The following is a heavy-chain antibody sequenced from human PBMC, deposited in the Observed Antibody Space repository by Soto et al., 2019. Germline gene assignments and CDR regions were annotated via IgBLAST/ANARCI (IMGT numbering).Heavy chain of an antibody. CDR1: SISSGGYS. CDR3: ARGDDYSFDF. CDR2: IYYSGST. D-gene: IGHD4-4*01. V-gene: IGHV4-30-2*01. Sequence: QLQLQESGSGLVKPSQTLSLTCGSISSGGYSWSWIRLPPGKGLEWIGYIYYSGSTYYNPSLKSRVTISRDRSKNQFSLKLSSVTAADMAVYYCARGDDYSFDFWGQGTLVTVSS. J-gene: IGHJ4*02.